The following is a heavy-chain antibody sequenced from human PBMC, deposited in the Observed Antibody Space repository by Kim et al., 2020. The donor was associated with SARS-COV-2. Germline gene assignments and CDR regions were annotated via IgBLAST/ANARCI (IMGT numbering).Heavy chain of an antibody. Sequence: ASVKVSCKASGYTFISYGITWVRQAPGQGLEWMGWISGFNGDTNYAQEFQSRVTMTTDISTSTAYMELRSLRSDDTAVYYCAREDVVVIPAAPPRQFYYGMDVWGQGTPVTVS. CDR1: GYTFISYG. D-gene: IGHD2-2*01. CDR2: ISGFNGDT. J-gene: IGHJ6*02. CDR3: AREDVVVIPAAPPRQFYYGMDV. V-gene: IGHV1-18*04.